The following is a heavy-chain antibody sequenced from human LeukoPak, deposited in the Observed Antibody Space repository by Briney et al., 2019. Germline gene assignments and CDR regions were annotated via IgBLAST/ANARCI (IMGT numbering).Heavy chain of an antibody. CDR3: ARVAVTTAGDY. V-gene: IGHV3-74*01. J-gene: IGHJ4*02. Sequence: GGSLRLSCAASGFTFSSYWMHWVRQAPGKGLVWVSRITGDGSGANYADSVKGRFTISRDNAKNTLYLQMNSLRAEDTAVYYCARVAVTTAGDYWGQGTLVTVSS. CDR2: ITGDGSGA. CDR1: GFTFSSYW. D-gene: IGHD1-1*01.